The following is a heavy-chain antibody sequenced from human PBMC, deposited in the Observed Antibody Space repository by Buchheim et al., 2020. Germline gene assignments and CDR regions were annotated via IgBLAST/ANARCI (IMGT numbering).Heavy chain of an antibody. J-gene: IGHJ6*02. CDR2: ISYDGSNK. D-gene: IGHD2-2*01. V-gene: IGHV3-30-3*01. Sequence: QVQLVESGGGVVQPGRSLRLSCAASGFTFSSYAMHWVRQAPGKGLEWVAVISYDGSNKYYADSVKGRFTISRDNSKNTLYLQMNSLRAEDTAVYYCAREGGYCSSTSCYASDYYYYGMDVWGQGTT. CDR1: GFTFSSYA. CDR3: AREGGYCSSTSCYASDYYYYGMDV.